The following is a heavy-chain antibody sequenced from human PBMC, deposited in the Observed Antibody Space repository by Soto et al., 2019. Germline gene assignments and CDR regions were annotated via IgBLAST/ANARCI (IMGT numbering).Heavy chain of an antibody. V-gene: IGHV5-51*01. D-gene: IGHD4-17*01. Sequence: PGESLKISCKGSGYSFASYWVAWVRQMPGKGLEWMGIIYPGDSDTRYSPSFEGQVSISADKSINTAYLQWSSLKASDSAIYYCARPLDDYVGGHYGMAFWGQGSSVTVSS. CDR2: IYPGDSDT. CDR3: ARPLDDYVGGHYGMAF. CDR1: GYSFASYW. J-gene: IGHJ6*02.